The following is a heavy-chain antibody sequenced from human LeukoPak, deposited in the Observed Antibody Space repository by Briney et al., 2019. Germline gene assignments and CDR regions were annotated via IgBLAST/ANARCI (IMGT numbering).Heavy chain of an antibody. CDR2: ISYDGSNK. CDR3: ARVRDFWSGYSVY. Sequence: GRSLRLSCAASGFTFSSYAMHWVRQAPGKGLEWVAVISYDGSNKYYADSVKGRFTISRDNSKNTLYLQMNSLRAEDTAVYYCARVRDFWSGYSVYWGQGTLVTVSS. J-gene: IGHJ4*02. D-gene: IGHD3-3*01. CDR1: GFTFSSYA. V-gene: IGHV3-30-3*01.